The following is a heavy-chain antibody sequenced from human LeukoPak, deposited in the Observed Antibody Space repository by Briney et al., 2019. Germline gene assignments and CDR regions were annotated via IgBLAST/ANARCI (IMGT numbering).Heavy chain of an antibody. J-gene: IGHJ6*03. CDR2: ISSSGRTK. CDR3: ARGQGYESYYYMDV. V-gene: IGHV3-48*03. D-gene: IGHD2-2*01. CDR1: GFTFSSYE. Sequence: GGSLRLSCAASGFTFSSYEMNWVRQAPGKGLEWVSYISSSGRTKYYADSVKGRFTISRDNSNNTVYLQMNNLRPEDTAVFYCARGQGYESYYYMDVWGKGTTVSVSS.